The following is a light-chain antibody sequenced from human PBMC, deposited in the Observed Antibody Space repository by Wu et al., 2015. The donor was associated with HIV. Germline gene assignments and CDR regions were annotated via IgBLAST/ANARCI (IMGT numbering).Light chain of an antibody. V-gene: IGKV3-20*01. CDR2: GTS. CDR3: QLYGTSPQVT. Sequence: DIVLTQSPGTLSLSPGERATLSCRTSQEISSPYLAWFQQRRGQAPRLLIYGTSTRATGIPDRFSGSGSGTDFTLTINGLEPEDFAVYYCQLYGTSPQVTFGGGTKVEIK. CDR1: QEISSPY. J-gene: IGKJ4*01.